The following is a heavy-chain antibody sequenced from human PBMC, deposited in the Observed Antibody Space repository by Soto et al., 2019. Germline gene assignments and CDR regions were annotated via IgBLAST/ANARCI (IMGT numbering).Heavy chain of an antibody. J-gene: IGHJ6*02. CDR2: IDPSDSYT. V-gene: IGHV5-10-1*01. Sequence: ESLKISCKGCGYSFTSYWISWVRQMPGKGLEWMGRIDPSDSYTNYSPSFQGHVTISADRSISTAYLQWSSLKASDTAMYYCARAFTMVRGVIIGPLDVWGQGTTVTGSS. CDR3: ARAFTMVRGVIIGPLDV. D-gene: IGHD3-10*01. CDR1: GYSFTSYW.